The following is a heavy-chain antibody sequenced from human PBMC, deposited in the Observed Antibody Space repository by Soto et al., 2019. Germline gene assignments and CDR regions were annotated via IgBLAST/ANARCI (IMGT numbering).Heavy chain of an antibody. CDR1: SGSISSSNW. CDR3: ARFLRRLNAFDI. V-gene: IGHV4-4*02. J-gene: IGHJ3*02. CDR2: IYHSGST. Sequence: PSETLSLTCAVSSGSISSSNWWSWVRQPPGKGLEWIGEIYHSGSTNYNPSLKSRVTISVDKSKNQFSLKLSSVTAADTAVYYCARFLRRLNAFDIWGQGTMVTVSS.